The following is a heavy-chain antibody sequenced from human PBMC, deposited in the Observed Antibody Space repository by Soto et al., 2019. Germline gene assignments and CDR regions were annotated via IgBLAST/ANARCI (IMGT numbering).Heavy chain of an antibody. CDR3: AKGSSIVGAPFDY. CDR2: ISGSGGST. Sequence: EVQLLESGGGLVQPGGSLRLSCAASGFTFSSYAMSWVRQAPGKVLEWVSAISGSGGSTYYADSVKGRFTISRDNSKNTLYLQMNSLRAEDTAVYYCAKGSSIVGAPFDYWGQGTLVTVSS. D-gene: IGHD1-26*01. V-gene: IGHV3-23*01. J-gene: IGHJ4*02. CDR1: GFTFSSYA.